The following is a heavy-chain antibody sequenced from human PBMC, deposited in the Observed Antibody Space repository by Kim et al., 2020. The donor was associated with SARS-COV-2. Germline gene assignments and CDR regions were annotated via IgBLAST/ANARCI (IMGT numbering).Heavy chain of an antibody. Sequence: KFQGRVTITADESTSTAYMELSSLRSEDTAVYYCARDIGGKGYYYYGMDVWGQGTTVTVSS. CDR3: ARDIGGKGYYYYGMDV. J-gene: IGHJ6*02. V-gene: IGHV1-69*01. D-gene: IGHD3-16*01.